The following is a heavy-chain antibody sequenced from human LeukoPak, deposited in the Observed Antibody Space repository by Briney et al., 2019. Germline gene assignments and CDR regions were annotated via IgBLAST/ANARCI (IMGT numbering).Heavy chain of an antibody. J-gene: IGHJ3*02. CDR3: ARDYYDSSGYYYGRSGDAFDI. CDR2: IIPIFGTA. D-gene: IGHD3-22*01. CDR1: GYTFTSYA. V-gene: IGHV1-69*05. Sequence: ASVKVSCKASGYTFTSYAISWVRQAPGQGLEWMGRIIPIFGTANYAQKFQGRVTITTDESTSTAYMELSSLRSEDTAVYYCARDYYDSSGYYYGRSGDAFDIWGQGTMVTVSS.